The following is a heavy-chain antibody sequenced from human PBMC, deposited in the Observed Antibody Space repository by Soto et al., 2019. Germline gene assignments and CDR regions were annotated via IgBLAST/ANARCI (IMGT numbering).Heavy chain of an antibody. CDR1: RVGYACSD. Sequence: GTSAEVSCEAPRVGYACSDRSWAHQAPEQGLEWLGWMDPNRGSTGYAQNFQGRITMTRNISRNTAHMELSSLQSEDTAVYYRAKDGMRDFSTMGADVRDQSTTLSVS. CDR3: AKDGMRDFSTMGADV. D-gene: IGHD3-16*01. V-gene: IGHV1-8*01. CDR2: MDPNRGST. J-gene: IGHJ6*02.